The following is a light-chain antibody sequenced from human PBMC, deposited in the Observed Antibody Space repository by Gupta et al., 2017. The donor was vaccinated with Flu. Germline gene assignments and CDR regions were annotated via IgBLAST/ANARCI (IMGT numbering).Light chain of an antibody. CDR1: ALSKQY. J-gene: IGLJ3*02. CDR2: KDT. Sequence: YHLTQAPALSVSPGRTATIPCSGSALSKQYVYWYRQRPVQAPVLLIYKDTERASGIPDRISGSSSGTRVTLTIRGVQTEDEADYYCQSADITGASRVFGGGT. CDR3: QSADITGASRV. V-gene: IGLV3-25*02.